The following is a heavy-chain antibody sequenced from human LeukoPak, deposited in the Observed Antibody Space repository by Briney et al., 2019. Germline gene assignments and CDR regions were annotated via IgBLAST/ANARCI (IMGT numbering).Heavy chain of an antibody. CDR2: IKQDGSEK. J-gene: IGHJ4*02. Sequence: PGGSLRLSCAASGFTFSSYWMSWVRQAPGKGLEWVANIKQDGSEKYYVDSVKGRFTISRDNAKNSLYLQMNSLRAEDTAVYYCARDEAYYYDSSGYPFDYWGQGTLVTVSS. V-gene: IGHV3-7*01. CDR3: ARDEAYYYDSSGYPFDY. CDR1: GFTFSSYW. D-gene: IGHD3-22*01.